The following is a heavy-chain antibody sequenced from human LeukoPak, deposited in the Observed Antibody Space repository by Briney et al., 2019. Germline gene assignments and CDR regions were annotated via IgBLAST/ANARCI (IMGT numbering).Heavy chain of an antibody. CDR3: ARSLSYDSSGYPFDY. J-gene: IGHJ4*02. CDR1: GGSISSSSYY. CDR2: IYYSGST. V-gene: IGHV4-39*01. D-gene: IGHD3-22*01. Sequence: SETLSLTCTVSGGSISSSSYYWGWTRQPPGKGLEWIGSIYYSGSTCYNPSLKSRVTISVDTSKNQFSLKLSSVTAADTAVYYCARSLSYDSSGYPFDYWGQGTLVTVSS.